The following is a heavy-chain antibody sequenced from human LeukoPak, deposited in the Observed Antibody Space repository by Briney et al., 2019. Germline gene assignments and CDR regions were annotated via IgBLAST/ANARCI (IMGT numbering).Heavy chain of an antibody. CDR1: GGSISSYY. J-gene: IGHJ4*02. Sequence: SETLSLTCTVSGGSISSYYWSWIRQPAGKGLEWIGRIYTSGSTNYNPSLKSRVTMSVDTSKNQFSLKLSSVTAADTAVYYCARDSYGGNSGMPFDYWGKGTLVTVSS. CDR2: IYTSGST. CDR3: ARDSYGGNSGMPFDY. D-gene: IGHD4-23*01. V-gene: IGHV4-4*07.